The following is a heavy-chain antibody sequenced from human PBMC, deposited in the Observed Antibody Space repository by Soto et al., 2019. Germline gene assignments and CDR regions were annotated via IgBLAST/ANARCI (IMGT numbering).Heavy chain of an antibody. V-gene: IGHV1-3*01. CDR3: ARERAGSTYYFDY. CDR1: GYTFTSYA. Sequence: ASVKVSCKXSGYTFTSYAMHWVRQAPGQRLEWMGWINAGNGNTKYSQKFQGRVTITRDTSASTAYMELSSLRSEDTAVYYCARERAGSTYYFDYWGQGTLVTVSS. J-gene: IGHJ4*02. D-gene: IGHD3-10*01. CDR2: INAGNGNT.